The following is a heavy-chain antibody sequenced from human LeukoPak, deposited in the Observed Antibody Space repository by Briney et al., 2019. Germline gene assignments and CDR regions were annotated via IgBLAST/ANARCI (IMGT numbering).Heavy chain of an antibody. CDR2: ISYSGTT. V-gene: IGHV4-59*08. CDR1: GGSITSNY. Sequence: PSETLSLTCSVSGGSITSNYWSWIRQPPGKGLEWIGYISYSGTTNYNPSLNSRVTMSVDTSKNQFSLKLSSVTAADTAVYYCARLTSYYYGSGSPHYYGMDVWGQGTTVTVSS. CDR3: ARLTSYYYGSGSPHYYGMDV. D-gene: IGHD3-10*01. J-gene: IGHJ6*02.